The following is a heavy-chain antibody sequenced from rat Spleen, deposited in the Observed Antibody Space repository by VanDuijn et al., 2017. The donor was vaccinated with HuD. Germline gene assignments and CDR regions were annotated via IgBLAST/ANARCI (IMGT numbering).Heavy chain of an antibody. V-gene: IGHV2-13*01. D-gene: IGHD1-12*02. CDR1: GFSLTSYG. Sequence: QVQLKESGPGLVQPSQTLSLTCTVFGFSLTSYGVSWVRQPPGKGLEWMGGIWGDGGTSYNSALKSRLSISRDASKSQVFLKMNSLQPEDTDTYYCDRGSYYYNDGTYYSPLAYWGQGTLVTVSS. CDR2: IWGDGGT. J-gene: IGHJ3*01. CDR3: DRGSYYYNDGTYYSPLAY.